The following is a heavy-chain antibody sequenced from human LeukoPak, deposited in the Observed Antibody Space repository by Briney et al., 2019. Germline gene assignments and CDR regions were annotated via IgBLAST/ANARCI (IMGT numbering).Heavy chain of an antibody. CDR1: RYTFTGYY. J-gene: IGHJ4*02. D-gene: IGHD3-3*01. CDR2: INPNSGGT. V-gene: IGHV1-2*02. CDR3: VTPLAIFGVVIIPRGDY. Sequence: ASVKVSCKASRYTFTGYYMHWVRQAPGQGLEWMGWINPNSGGTNYAQKFQGRVTMTRDTSISTAYMELRRLRSDDTAVYYCVTPLAIFGVVIIPRGDYWGQGTLVTVSS.